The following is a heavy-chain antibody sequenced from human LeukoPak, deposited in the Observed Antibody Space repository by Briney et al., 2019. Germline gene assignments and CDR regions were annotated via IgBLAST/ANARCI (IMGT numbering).Heavy chain of an antibody. CDR3: ARMSSGWYYYMDV. Sequence: ASVKVSCKASGYTFTGHYMHWVRQAPGQGLEWMGWINPNSGGTNYAQKFQGRVTMTRDTSISTAYMELSRLRSDDTAVYYCARMSSGWYYYMDVWGKGTTVTISS. V-gene: IGHV1-2*02. CDR2: INPNSGGT. J-gene: IGHJ6*03. D-gene: IGHD6-19*01. CDR1: GYTFTGHY.